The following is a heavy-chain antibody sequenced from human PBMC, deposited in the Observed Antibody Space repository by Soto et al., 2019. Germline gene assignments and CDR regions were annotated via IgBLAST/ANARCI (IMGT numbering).Heavy chain of an antibody. CDR2: ISGLGNRV. J-gene: IGHJ3*02. Sequence: EAQLLESGGDLVQPGGSLRLSCEASGFTFNKHAINWVRQAPGKGLEWVSSISGLGNRVYYADSVKGRFTISRDNSKNTVYLQMSSLRAADTAIFYCAKAELGMDAFDIWGPGKAVTGSS. CDR1: GFTFNKHA. CDR3: AKAELGMDAFDI. V-gene: IGHV3-23*01. D-gene: IGHD7-27*01.